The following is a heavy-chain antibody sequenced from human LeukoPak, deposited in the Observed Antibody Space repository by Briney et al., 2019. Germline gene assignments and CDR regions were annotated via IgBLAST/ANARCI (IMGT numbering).Heavy chain of an antibody. D-gene: IGHD6-13*01. V-gene: IGHV4-30-4*07. CDR1: GVSISSGGYS. CDR2: IYYSGST. CDR3: ARTSSTWTYYFDY. Sequence: SQTLSLTCAVSGVSISSGGYSWSWIRQPPGKGLEWIGYIYYSGSTYYNPSLKSRVTISLDTSKNQFSLKLSSVTAADTAPYYCARTSSTWTYYFDYWGQGTLVTVSS. J-gene: IGHJ4*02.